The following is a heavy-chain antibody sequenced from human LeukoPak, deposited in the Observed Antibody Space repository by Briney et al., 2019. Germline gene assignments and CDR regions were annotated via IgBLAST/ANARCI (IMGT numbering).Heavy chain of an antibody. CDR1: GFTFSSYN. D-gene: IGHD2-2*01. Sequence: GGSLRLSCAASGFTFSSYNMSWVRQAPGKGLEWVSSTSSSRSYIYYADSVRGRFTISRDNAKNSLYLQMNRLRAEDTAVYYCVGRTSWYDAFDIWGQGTMVTVSS. V-gene: IGHV3-21*01. CDR2: TSSSRSYI. CDR3: VGRTSWYDAFDI. J-gene: IGHJ3*02.